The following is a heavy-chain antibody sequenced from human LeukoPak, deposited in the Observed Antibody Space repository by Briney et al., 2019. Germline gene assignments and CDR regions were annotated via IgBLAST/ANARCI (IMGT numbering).Heavy chain of an antibody. Sequence: PGRSLRLSCAASGFTFSSYGMHWVRQAPGKGLEWVAVIWYDGSNKYYADSVKGRFTISRDNSKNTLYLQMNSLRAEDTAVYYCARDPYYYDSSGLAFDIWGRGTMVTVSS. CDR2: IWYDGSNK. V-gene: IGHV3-33*01. CDR3: ARDPYYYDSSGLAFDI. D-gene: IGHD3-22*01. CDR1: GFTFSSYG. J-gene: IGHJ3*02.